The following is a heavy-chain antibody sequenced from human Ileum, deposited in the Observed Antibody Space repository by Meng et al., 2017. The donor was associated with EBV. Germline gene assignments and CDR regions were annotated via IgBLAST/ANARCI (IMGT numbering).Heavy chain of an antibody. J-gene: IGHJ5*02. D-gene: IGHD3-9*01. Sequence: QGHLQGSGPGLVRPSETLSLTCAVSGVSISSSGNYWSWIRQPPGKGLEWIGYKYHSGSTYYNPSLKSRVTMSVDTSRNQFSLKLSSVTAADTAVYYCARRGGYDILTPVGWFDPWGQGTLVTVSS. CDR3: ARRGGYDILTPVGWFDP. CDR1: GVSISSSGNY. CDR2: KYHSGST. V-gene: IGHV4-30-4*01.